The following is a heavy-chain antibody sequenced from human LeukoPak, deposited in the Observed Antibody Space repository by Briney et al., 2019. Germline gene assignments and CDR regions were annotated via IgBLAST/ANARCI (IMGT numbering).Heavy chain of an antibody. D-gene: IGHD1-26*01. CDR3: AKDRGSYWEGGDY. CDR1: GFTFSSYG. CDR2: IRYDGSNK. Sequence: GGSLRLSCAASGFTFSSYGMHWVRQAPGKGLEWVAFIRYDGSNKYYADSVKGRFTISRDNSKNTLYLQMNSLRAEDTAVYYCAKDRGSYWEGGDYWGQGTLVTVSS. J-gene: IGHJ4*02. V-gene: IGHV3-30*02.